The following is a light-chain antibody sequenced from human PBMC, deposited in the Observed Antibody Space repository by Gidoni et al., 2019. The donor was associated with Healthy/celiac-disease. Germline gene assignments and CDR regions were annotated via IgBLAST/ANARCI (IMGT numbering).Light chain of an antibody. J-gene: IGKJ2*03. V-gene: IGKV3-15*01. Sequence: EIVMTQSPATLSVSPGERATLSCRASQSVSSNLAGYQQKPGQAPRLLIYGASTRATGIPASFSGSVSGTEFTLTISSLQSEDCAVYYCQQYNNWPRSFGQGTKLEIK. CDR3: QQYNNWPRS. CDR2: GAS. CDR1: QSVSSN.